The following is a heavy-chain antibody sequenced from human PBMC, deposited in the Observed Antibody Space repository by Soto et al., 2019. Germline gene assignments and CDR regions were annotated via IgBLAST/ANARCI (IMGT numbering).Heavy chain of an antibody. D-gene: IGHD6-13*01. Sequence: GASVKVSCKASGYTFTSYGISWVRQAPGQGLEWMGWISAYNGNTNYAQKLQGRVTMTTDTSTSTAYMELRSLRSDDTAVYYCARGSSSWYADPYYYYGMDVWGQGTTVTVSS. J-gene: IGHJ6*02. CDR1: GYTFTSYG. CDR3: ARGSSSWYADPYYYYGMDV. CDR2: ISAYNGNT. V-gene: IGHV1-18*01.